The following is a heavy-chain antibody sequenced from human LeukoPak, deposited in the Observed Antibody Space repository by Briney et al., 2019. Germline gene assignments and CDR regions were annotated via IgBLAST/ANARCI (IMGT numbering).Heavy chain of an antibody. CDR1: GDSISSSNYY. J-gene: IGHJ4*02. CDR3: ARDFFNLYYYDSSGPKPRDY. CDR2: IYYSGSP. Sequence: SETLFLTCTVSGDSISSSNYYWGWIRQPPGKGLVWIGSIYYSGSPYYYPSLESGVTISVETSKNQFSLKLSSVTAADTAVYYCARDFFNLYYYDSSGPKPRDYWGQGTLVTVSS. V-gene: IGHV4-39*02. D-gene: IGHD3-22*01.